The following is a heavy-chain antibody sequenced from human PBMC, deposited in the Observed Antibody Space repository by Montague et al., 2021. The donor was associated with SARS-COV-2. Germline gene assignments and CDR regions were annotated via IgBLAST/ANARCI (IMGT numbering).Heavy chain of an antibody. J-gene: IGHJ5*02. CDR1: GYSISSGYF. CDR3: ARAPCVGDCNSLAIWFDP. V-gene: IGHV4-38-2*02. CDR2: IYHAGYI. Sequence: SETLSLTCTVFGYSISSGYFWAWLRQPPWKGLEWIGSIYHAGYIXYNPALKSRVSISIDTSRNQISLRVTDVAAADTAVYYCARAPCVGDCNSLAIWFDPWGQGTLVSVSS. D-gene: IGHD2-21*02.